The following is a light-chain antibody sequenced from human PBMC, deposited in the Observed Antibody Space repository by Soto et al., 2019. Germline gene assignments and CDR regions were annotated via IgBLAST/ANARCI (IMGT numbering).Light chain of an antibody. V-gene: IGKV3-15*01. CDR1: QSVNSN. CDR3: QQYNNWPRT. CDR2: DAS. J-gene: IGKJ1*01. Sequence: EIGMTQSPATLSLSPGEGATLSRRASQSVNSNLAWYQQKPGQATRLLIYDASTRATGIPARFSGSGSGTDFTLTISSLQSEDFAVYYCQQYNNWPRTFGQGTKVDIK.